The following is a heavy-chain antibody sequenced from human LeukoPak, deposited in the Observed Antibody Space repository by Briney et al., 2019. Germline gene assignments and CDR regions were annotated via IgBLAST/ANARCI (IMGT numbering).Heavy chain of an antibody. Sequence: GGPLRLSCAASGLTFSSYAMNWVRQAPGKGLEWVSGISNSGGSTYYADSVKGRFTISRDNSKNTLYLQMNSLRAEDTAVYYCAKETSSSFDYWGQGTLVTVSS. J-gene: IGHJ4*02. CDR1: GLTFSSYA. V-gene: IGHV3-23*01. D-gene: IGHD6-6*01. CDR3: AKETSSSFDY. CDR2: ISNSGGST.